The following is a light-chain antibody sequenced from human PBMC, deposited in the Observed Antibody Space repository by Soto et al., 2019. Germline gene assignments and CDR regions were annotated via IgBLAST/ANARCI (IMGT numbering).Light chain of an antibody. Sequence: QSALTQPASVSGSPGQSITISCTGTSSDVGGYNYVSWYQQHPGKAPKLMIYDVSERPSGVSDRFSASKSGNTASLIISGLQAEDEADYYCSSFTSDSSHYVFGSGTKLTVL. CDR1: SSDVGGYNY. V-gene: IGLV2-14*01. J-gene: IGLJ1*01. CDR3: SSFTSDSSHYV. CDR2: DVS.